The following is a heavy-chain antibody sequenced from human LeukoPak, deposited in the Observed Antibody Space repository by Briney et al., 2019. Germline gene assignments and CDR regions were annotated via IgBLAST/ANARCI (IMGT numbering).Heavy chain of an antibody. D-gene: IGHD1-26*01. V-gene: IGHV3-11*01. Sequence: GGFLRISCSAPGFTFSDYYMSWIRQASGQGLEGVSYISSSGSTIYYAVSLKGRFTISRDNAKNSLYLQMNSLRAEDTAVYYCARVRERRYFNYWGQGTLVTVAS. CDR3: ARVRERRYFNY. J-gene: IGHJ4*02. CDR2: ISSSGSTI. CDR1: GFTFSDYY.